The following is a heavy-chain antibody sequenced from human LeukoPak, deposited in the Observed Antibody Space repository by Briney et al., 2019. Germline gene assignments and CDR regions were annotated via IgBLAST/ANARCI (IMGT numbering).Heavy chain of an antibody. CDR1: GYTLTGYY. D-gene: IGHD3-16*01. V-gene: IGHV1-2*02. CDR3: ARGGYVIVRDWFDP. CDR2: INPNSGET. Sequence: ASVKVSCKASGYTLTGYYMHWVRQAPGQGLEWMGCINPNSGETKYAQKFQGRVTLTRDTSMNTAYMDLSRLRSDDTAIYYCARGGYVIVRDWFDPWGQGTLVTVSS. J-gene: IGHJ5*02.